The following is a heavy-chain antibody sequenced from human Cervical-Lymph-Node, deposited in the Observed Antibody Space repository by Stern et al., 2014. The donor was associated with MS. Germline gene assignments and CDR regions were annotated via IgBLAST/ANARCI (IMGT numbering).Heavy chain of an antibody. V-gene: IGHV3-23*04. CDR3: AKPIVVSGGKCFDS. CDR2: VTSRAGST. Sequence: EVQLVESGGGLVQPGGSLRLSCAASGFPFSNYVMNWVRQAPGKGLEWVPGVTSRAGSTYYADSVKGRFTISRDNSKNTLYLQMNSLRAEDTAIYYCAKPIVVSGGKCFDSWGQGTLVTVSS. D-gene: IGHD3-22*01. CDR1: GFPFSNYV. J-gene: IGHJ4*02.